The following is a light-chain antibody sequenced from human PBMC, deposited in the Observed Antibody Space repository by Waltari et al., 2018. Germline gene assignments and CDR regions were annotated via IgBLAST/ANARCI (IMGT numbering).Light chain of an antibody. CDR3: CSYAGLGTYV. Sequence: QSGLTPPASVSGSPGPSITISCTGTSSAVGIYNLVSCYQHHPGKAPKLIMYEVTTRTSGVSDRFSASKSANTASLTISGLQTEDEADYYGCSYAGLGTYVFGTGTKVTVL. CDR1: SSAVGIYNL. J-gene: IGLJ1*01. V-gene: IGLV2-23*02. CDR2: EVT.